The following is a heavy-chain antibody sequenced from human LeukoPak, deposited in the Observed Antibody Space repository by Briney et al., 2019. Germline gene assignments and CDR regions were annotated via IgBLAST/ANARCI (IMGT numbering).Heavy chain of an antibody. CDR1: GFTFSSYA. Sequence: PGGSLRPSCAASGFTFSSYAMSWVRQAPGKGLEWVSGISGSGGNTYYADSVKGRFTISRDNSNNTLYLQMNSLRAEDTAVYYCAKPEDSSSSSYYYYGMDVWGQGTTVTVSS. V-gene: IGHV3-23*01. CDR3: AKPEDSSSSSYYYYGMDV. J-gene: IGHJ6*02. CDR2: ISGSGGNT. D-gene: IGHD6-6*01.